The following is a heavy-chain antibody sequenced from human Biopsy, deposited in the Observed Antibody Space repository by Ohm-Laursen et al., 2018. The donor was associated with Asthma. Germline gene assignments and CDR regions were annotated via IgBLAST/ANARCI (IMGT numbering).Heavy chain of an antibody. J-gene: IGHJ4*02. CDR1: EFTVSSNY. V-gene: IGHV3-53*01. CDR2: IYSGGTS. CDR3: ARGDSSNWSHYYFDY. D-gene: IGHD3-22*01. Sequence: SLRLSCAASEFTVSSNYTHWVRQAPGKGLEWVSVIYSGGTSHTADSVRGRFTISRDYSKNTLYLQMHSLRAEDTAVYYCARGDSSNWSHYYFDYWGQGTLVTVSS.